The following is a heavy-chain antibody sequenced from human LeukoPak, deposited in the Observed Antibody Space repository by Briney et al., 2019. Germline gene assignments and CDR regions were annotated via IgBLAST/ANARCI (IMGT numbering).Heavy chain of an antibody. CDR3: ARDMWELREFDY. V-gene: IGHV4-39*07. D-gene: IGHD1-26*01. CDR1: GGSISSSSYY. J-gene: IGHJ4*02. CDR2: IYYSGST. Sequence: PSETLSLTCTVSGGSISSSSYYWGWTRQPPGKGLEWIGSIYYSGSTYYNPSLKSRVTISVDTSKNQFSLKLSSVTAADTAVYYCARDMWELREFDYWGQGTLVTVSS.